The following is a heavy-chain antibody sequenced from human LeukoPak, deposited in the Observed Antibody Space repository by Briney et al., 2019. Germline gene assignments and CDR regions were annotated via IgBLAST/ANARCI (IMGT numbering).Heavy chain of an antibody. Sequence: GGSLRLSCAASGFTFSDYQMNWVRQTPEKGLEWISYITNNGNTIYYGDSVQGRFTISRDNAKNSLYLQMNSLSAEDTAVYYCASEIKYGSSWYAAFGIWGQGTMVTVSS. D-gene: IGHD6-13*01. V-gene: IGHV3-48*03. CDR1: GFTFSDYQ. CDR2: ITNNGNTI. CDR3: ASEIKYGSSWYAAFGI. J-gene: IGHJ3*02.